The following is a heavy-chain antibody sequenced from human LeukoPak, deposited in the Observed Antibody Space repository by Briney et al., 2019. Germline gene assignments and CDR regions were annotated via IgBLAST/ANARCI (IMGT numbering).Heavy chain of an antibody. CDR1: GFTFSSHG. CDR2: ISSSSSTV. CDR3: ARDWSGTAMVPPDY. D-gene: IGHD5-18*01. V-gene: IGHV3-48*01. J-gene: IGHJ4*02. Sequence: GGSLRLSCAASGFTFSSHGMNWVRQAPGKGLEWVSYISSSSSTVYYADSVKGRFTISRDNAKNSLYLQMNSLRAEDTAVYCCARDWSGTAMVPPDYWGQGTLVIVSS.